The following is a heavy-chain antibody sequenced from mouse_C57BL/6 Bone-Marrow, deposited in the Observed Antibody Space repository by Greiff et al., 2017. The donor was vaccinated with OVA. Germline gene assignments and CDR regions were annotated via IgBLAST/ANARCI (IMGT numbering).Heavy chain of an antibody. CDR2: IDPSDSYT. CDR3: ARYLGAWFAY. CDR1: GYTFTSYW. J-gene: IGHJ3*01. V-gene: IGHV1-69*01. Sequence: QVQLQQPGAELVMPGASVKLSCKASGYTFTSYWMHWVKQRPGQGLEWIGEIDPSDSYTNYNQKFKGKSTLTVDKSSSTAYMQLSSLTSEESAVYYCARYLGAWFAYWGQGTLVTVSA. D-gene: IGHD4-1*01.